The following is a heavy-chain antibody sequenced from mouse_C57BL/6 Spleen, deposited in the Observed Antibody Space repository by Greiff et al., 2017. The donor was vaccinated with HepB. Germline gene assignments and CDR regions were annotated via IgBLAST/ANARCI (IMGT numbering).Heavy chain of an antibody. V-gene: IGHV3-6*01. CDR2: ISYDGSN. CDR1: GYSITSGYY. J-gene: IGHJ1*03. CDR3: ASYFGV. Sequence: EVKLMESGPGLVKPSQSLSLTCSVTGYSITSGYYWNWIRQFPGNKLEWMGYISYDGSNNYNPSLKNRISITRDTSKNQFFLKLNSVTTEDTATYYCASYFGVWGTGTTVTVSS.